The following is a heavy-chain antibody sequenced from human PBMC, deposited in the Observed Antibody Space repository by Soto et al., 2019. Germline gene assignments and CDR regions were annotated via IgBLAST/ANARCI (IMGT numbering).Heavy chain of an antibody. D-gene: IGHD1-26*01. Sequence: QAQLVQSGAEVKKPGASVKVSCKASGYTFTGYDINWVRQATGQGLEWMGWMNPNSGNTGDAQNFQGRVTMTRDNSITPAYMELTSLRDDDSAVYYCAGEKVGTTGIDFWGQGTLVTVSS. V-gene: IGHV1-8*01. CDR1: GYTFTGYD. CDR2: MNPNSGNT. CDR3: AGEKVGTTGIDF. J-gene: IGHJ4*02.